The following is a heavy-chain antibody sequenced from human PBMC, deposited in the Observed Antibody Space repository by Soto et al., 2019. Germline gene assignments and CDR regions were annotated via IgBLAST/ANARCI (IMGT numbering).Heavy chain of an antibody. CDR2: INGDGTT. J-gene: IGHJ4*02. CDR3: GRGSGPRGRPY. V-gene: IGHV3-74*01. Sequence: LRLSCAASGFIFNNYWMHCVRQAPGKGLVWVARINGDGTTTYVDSVKGRFTISRDNAKNMVYLQMNSLRAEDTAMYYCGRGSGPRGRPYWGQGISVTVSS. D-gene: IGHD6-25*01. CDR1: GFIFNNYW.